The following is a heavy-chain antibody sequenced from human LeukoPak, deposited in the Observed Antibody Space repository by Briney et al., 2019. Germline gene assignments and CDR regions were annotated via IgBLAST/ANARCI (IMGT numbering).Heavy chain of an antibody. CDR2: IIPILGIA. D-gene: IGHD3-16*01. Sequence: ASVKVSCKASGGTFSSYAISWVRQAPGQGLEWMRRIIPILGIANYAQKFQGRVTITADKSTSTAYMELSSLRSEDTAVYCCARDQGGGGDYWGQGTLVTVSS. V-gene: IGHV1-69*04. J-gene: IGHJ4*02. CDR3: ARDQGGGGDY. CDR1: GGTFSSYA.